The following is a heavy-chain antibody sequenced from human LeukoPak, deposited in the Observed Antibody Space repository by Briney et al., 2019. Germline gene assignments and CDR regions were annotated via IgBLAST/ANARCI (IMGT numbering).Heavy chain of an antibody. CDR3: ASLLGGFDN. J-gene: IGHJ4*02. V-gene: IGHV4-39*01. CDR1: GGSIRGSDYY. D-gene: IGHD3-16*01. Sequence: SETLSLTCSVSGGSIRGSDYYGASIRQPPGKGLEWIGSIYYTGSTHYNSSLKRRVTMSVDTSKNQFSLKLSSVTAADTAVYYGASLLGGFDNWGQRRLVTVSA. CDR2: IYYTGST.